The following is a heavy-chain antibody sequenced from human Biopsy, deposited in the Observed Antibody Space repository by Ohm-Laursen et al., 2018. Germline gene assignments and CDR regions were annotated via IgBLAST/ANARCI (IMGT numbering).Heavy chain of an antibody. CDR3: AADINVWNVNY. CDR1: GYSLTELS. J-gene: IGHJ4*02. V-gene: IGHV1-24*01. D-gene: IGHD1-1*01. Sequence: ASVKVSCKISGYSLTELSMHWVRQAPGQGLEWMGGFAPENGRIVYSQKFQGRVTMTEDTPTSTAYMEVWRLRSDDTAVYYCAADINVWNVNYWGQGTQVIVSS. CDR2: FAPENGRI.